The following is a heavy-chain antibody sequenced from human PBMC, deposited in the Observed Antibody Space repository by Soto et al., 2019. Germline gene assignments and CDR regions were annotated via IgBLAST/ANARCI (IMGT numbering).Heavy chain of an antibody. V-gene: IGHV3-30*18. CDR3: AKDVAAAAHYWVY. D-gene: IGHD6-13*01. Sequence: QVQLVESGGGVVQPGRSLRLSCAASGFTFSSYGMHWVRQAPGKGLEWVAVISYDGSNKYYADSVKGRFTISRDNSKNTLYLKMNSLRAEYTAVYYCAKDVAAAAHYWVYWGQGTLVTVSS. J-gene: IGHJ4*02. CDR2: ISYDGSNK. CDR1: GFTFSSYG.